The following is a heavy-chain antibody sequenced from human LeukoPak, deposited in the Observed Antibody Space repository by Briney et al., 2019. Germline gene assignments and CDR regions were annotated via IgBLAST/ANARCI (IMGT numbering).Heavy chain of an antibody. J-gene: IGHJ6*02. D-gene: IGHD1-1*01. CDR2: INTNTGNP. CDR3: ARGFQLERRNGLDV. Sequence: GASVKVTCKASGYTFTSYAMNWVRQAPGQGLEWMGWINTNTGNPTYAQGFTGRFVFSLDTSVSTAYLQISSLKPEDTAVYYCARGFQLERRNGLDVWGQGTTVTVSS. V-gene: IGHV7-4-1*02. CDR1: GYTFTSYA.